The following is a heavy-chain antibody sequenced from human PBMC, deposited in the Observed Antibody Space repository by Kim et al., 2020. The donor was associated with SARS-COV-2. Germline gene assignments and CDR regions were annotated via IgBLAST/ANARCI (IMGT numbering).Heavy chain of an antibody. Sequence: VKGGFTNSRDNAKNYLYLQMNSLRAEDTAVYYCAREEGQQQLVRGVDYWGQGTLVTVSS. J-gene: IGHJ4*02. D-gene: IGHD6-13*01. V-gene: IGHV3-11*01. CDR3: AREEGQQQLVRGVDY.